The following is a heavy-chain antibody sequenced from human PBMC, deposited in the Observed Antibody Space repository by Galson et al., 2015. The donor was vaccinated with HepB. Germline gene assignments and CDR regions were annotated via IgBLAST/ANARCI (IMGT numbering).Heavy chain of an antibody. CDR2: ITYDGNNK. CDR3: ARDSYYYGSGSYYKYYFDY. D-gene: IGHD3-10*01. V-gene: IGHV3-30-3*01. CDR1: GFTFSTYP. Sequence: SLRLSCAASGFTFSTYPIHWVRQAPGKGLEWVAFITYDGNNKYYADSVKGRFTISRDNSMNTLYLQMNSLRAEDTAVYYCARDSYYYGSGSYYKYYFDYWGQGTLVTVSS. J-gene: IGHJ4*02.